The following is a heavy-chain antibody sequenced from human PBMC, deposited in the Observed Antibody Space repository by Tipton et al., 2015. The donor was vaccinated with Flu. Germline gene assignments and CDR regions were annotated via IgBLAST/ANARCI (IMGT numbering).Heavy chain of an antibody. CDR1: GYSISSGHY. D-gene: IGHD2-8*01. V-gene: IGHV4-38-2*02. J-gene: IGHJ5*01. CDR3: ARDPLYGPPPNWFDS. CDR2: IYHSGRT. Sequence: LRLSCTVSGYSISSGHYWDWLRQPPGKGLEWIGSIYHSGRTYYNPSLQSRVTISVDTSKNQFSLKLNSVTVADTAVYYCARDPLYGPPPNWFDSWGQGILVTVSS.